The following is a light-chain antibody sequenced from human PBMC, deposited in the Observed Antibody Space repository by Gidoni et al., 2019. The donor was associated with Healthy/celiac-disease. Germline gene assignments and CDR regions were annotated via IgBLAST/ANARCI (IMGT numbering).Light chain of an antibody. CDR2: GAS. CDR1: QSISSD. V-gene: IGKV1-39*01. J-gene: IGKJ2*02. CDR3: QQSYSTPPWT. Sequence: DIQMTQSPSSLSASVGDRVTTTCRASQSISSDLNWYQQNTGKAPKLLIYGASRLQSWVPTKFSGSGSGTSFTLTISSLQPGDFATYYCQQSYSTPPWTFGQGTKLEIK.